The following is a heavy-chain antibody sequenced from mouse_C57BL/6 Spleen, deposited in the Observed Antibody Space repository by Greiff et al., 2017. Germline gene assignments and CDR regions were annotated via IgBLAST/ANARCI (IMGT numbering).Heavy chain of an antibody. V-gene: IGHV1-82*01. CDR1: GYAFSSSW. J-gene: IGHJ4*01. CDR2: IYPGDGDT. Sequence: QVQLKESGPELVKPGASVKISCKASGYAFSSSWMNWVKQRPGKGLEWIGRIYPGDGDTNYNGKVKGKATLTADKSSSTAYMQLSSLTSEDSAVYFCARSRNLYAMDYWGQGTSVTVSS. CDR3: ARSRNLYAMDY.